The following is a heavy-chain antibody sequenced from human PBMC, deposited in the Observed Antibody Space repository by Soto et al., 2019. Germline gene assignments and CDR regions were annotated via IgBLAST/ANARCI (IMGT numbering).Heavy chain of an antibody. CDR2: IIPIFGTA. J-gene: IGHJ5*02. V-gene: IGHV1-69*13. D-gene: IGHD4-17*01. CDR3: ASSNTVTTVTTTGP. CDR1: GGTFSSYA. Sequence: GASVKVSCTASGGTFSSYAISWVRQAPGQGLEWMGGIIPIFGTANYAQKFQGRVTITADESTSTAYMELSSLRSEDTAVYYCASSNTVTTVTTTGPWGQGTLVTVSS.